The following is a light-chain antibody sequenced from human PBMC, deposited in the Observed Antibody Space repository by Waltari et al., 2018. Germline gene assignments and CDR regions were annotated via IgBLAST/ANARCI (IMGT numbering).Light chain of an antibody. CDR3: QQLNSYRLL. Sequence: DLQLTQSPSFLSASVGDRVTIPCRASHGISSYLAWYQQNPGKAPKLLIYDASTLQSGVPSRFSGSGSGTEFTLTIRGLQPEDFATYYCQQLNSYRLLLGKGTKVEIK. CDR2: DAS. V-gene: IGKV1-9*01. CDR1: HGISSY. J-gene: IGKJ1*01.